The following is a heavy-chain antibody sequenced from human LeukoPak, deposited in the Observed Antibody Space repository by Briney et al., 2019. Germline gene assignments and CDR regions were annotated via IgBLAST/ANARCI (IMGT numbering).Heavy chain of an antibody. J-gene: IGHJ2*01. V-gene: IGHV4-61*02. CDR2: IYTSGST. CDR3: ARWGEVYWYFDL. CDR1: GGSISSGSYY. Sequence: SQTLSLTCTVSGGSISSGSYYWSWIRQPAGKGLEWIGRIYTSGSTNYNPSLKSRVTISVDTSKNQFSLRLSSVTAADTAVYYCARWGEVYWYFDLWGRGTLVTVSS. D-gene: IGHD3-16*01.